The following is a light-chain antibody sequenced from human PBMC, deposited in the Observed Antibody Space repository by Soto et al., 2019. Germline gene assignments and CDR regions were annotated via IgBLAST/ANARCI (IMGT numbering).Light chain of an antibody. Sequence: EILMTQSPATLSVSPGERATLSCRASENVNRNVAWYQRKPGQAPRLLIYGASSRATGIPARFSGSGSGTEFTLTISSLQSEDFAVYYCQQYKNWPPLTFGGGTKVEIK. CDR3: QQYKNWPPLT. CDR2: GAS. CDR1: ENVNRN. V-gene: IGKV3-15*01. J-gene: IGKJ4*01.